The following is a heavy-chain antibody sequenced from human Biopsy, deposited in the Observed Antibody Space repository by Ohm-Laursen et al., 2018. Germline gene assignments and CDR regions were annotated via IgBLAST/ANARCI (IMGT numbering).Heavy chain of an antibody. CDR3: ARGLSSGWYGYFDV. D-gene: IGHD6-19*01. CDR2: IWYDGTNE. V-gene: IGHV3-33*08. J-gene: IGHJ2*01. CDR1: GFTFTSYG. Sequence: SLRLSCTASGFTFTSYGMHWVRQAPGKGLEWISLIWYDGTNEDYADSVKGRFTISRDNSKNTLYLQINTLTLEDTAFYYCARGLSSGWYGYFDVWGRGTLVTVSS.